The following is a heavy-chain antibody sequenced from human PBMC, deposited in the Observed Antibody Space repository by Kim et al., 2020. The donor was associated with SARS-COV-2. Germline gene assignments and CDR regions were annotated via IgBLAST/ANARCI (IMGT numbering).Heavy chain of an antibody. J-gene: IGHJ4*02. V-gene: IGHV3-73*01. Sequence: YATAYTASMKGRFTISRDDSKNTAYLQMNSLKIEDTAVYYCTRSSPTRDYWGQGTLVTVSS. CDR3: TRSSPTRDY. CDR2: YAT.